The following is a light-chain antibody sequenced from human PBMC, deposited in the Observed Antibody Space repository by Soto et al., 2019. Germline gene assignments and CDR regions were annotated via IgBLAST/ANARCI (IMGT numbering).Light chain of an antibody. V-gene: IGKV3-11*01. J-gene: IGKJ2*01. Sequence: EIVLTQSPATLSLSPGERATLSCRASQSVSSYLAWYQQKPGQAPRLLIYDASNRATGIPARFSGSGSGTDFTLPISSLEPEDCAVYYCQQRSNWPPYTFGQGTKLEIK. CDR2: DAS. CDR3: QQRSNWPPYT. CDR1: QSVSSY.